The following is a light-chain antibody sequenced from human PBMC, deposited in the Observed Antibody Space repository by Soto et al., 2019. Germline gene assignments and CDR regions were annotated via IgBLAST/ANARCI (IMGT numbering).Light chain of an antibody. CDR1: SSDVGGYNY. CDR3: SSSAASNNCDLV. CDR2: EVT. V-gene: IGLV2-8*01. Sequence: QSVLTQPPSASGSPGQSVTISCTGTSSDVGGYNYVSWYQQYPGIAPKLMIYEVTKRPSGVPDRFSGSKSGNTASLTVSGLQAEDEADYYCSSSAASNNCDLVFGGGTKLTVL. J-gene: IGLJ3*02.